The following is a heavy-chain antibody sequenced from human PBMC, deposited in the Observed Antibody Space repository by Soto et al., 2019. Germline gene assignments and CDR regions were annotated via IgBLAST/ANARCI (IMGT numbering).Heavy chain of an antibody. V-gene: IGHV3-23*01. Sequence: GGSLRLSCAASGFTFSSYAMTWVRQAPGKGLEWVSSISFSDGGTYYADSVKGRLTISRDNSKNTLFLQMNSLRVEDTAVYYCVKDDRILGRRYFDLWGRGTLVTAPQ. J-gene: IGHJ2*01. CDR1: GFTFSSYA. CDR2: ISFSDGGT. D-gene: IGHD2-15*01. CDR3: VKDDRILGRRYFDL.